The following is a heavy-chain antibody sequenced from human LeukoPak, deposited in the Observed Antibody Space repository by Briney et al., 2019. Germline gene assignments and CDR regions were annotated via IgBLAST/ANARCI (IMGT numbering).Heavy chain of an antibody. D-gene: IGHD6-13*01. CDR2: IYPGSSET. V-gene: IGHV5-51*01. CDR3: ARLSRPWQQLAPYYYYGMDV. Sequence: HGESLKISCKGSGYIFITHWIGWVRQMPGKGLEWMGIIYPGSSETTYSPSFQGQVTISADKSISTAYLQWSSLKASDTAMYYCARLSRPWQQLAPYYYYGMDVWGQGTTVTVSS. J-gene: IGHJ6*02. CDR1: GYIFITHW.